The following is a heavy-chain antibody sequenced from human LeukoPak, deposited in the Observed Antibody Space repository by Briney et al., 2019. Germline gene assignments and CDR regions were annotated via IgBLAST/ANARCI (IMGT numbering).Heavy chain of an antibody. CDR2: INPDGSTT. Sequence: GESLRLSCAASGFSFSRYWIHWVRQAPGKGLEWVSRINPDGSTTTYADSVKGRFTISRDNAENTVYLQMNSLRADDTAVYYCARVLSGSWDWFDPWGQGTLVTVSS. D-gene: IGHD3-22*01. CDR1: GFSFSRYW. V-gene: IGHV3-74*01. CDR3: ARVLSGSWDWFDP. J-gene: IGHJ5*02.